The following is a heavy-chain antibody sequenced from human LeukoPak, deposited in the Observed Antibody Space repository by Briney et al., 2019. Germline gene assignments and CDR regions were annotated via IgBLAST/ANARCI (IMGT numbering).Heavy chain of an antibody. CDR3: ARQRCSSTSCRYYYYHMDV. Sequence: SETLSLTCTVSGGSISSSSYYWGWIRQPPGKGLEWIGSIHYSGNTYYNPSLKSRVTISVDTSKNQFSLKLTSVTAADTAVYYCARQRCSSTSCRYYYYHMDVWGKGTTVTVSS. CDR2: IHYSGNT. J-gene: IGHJ6*03. V-gene: IGHV4-39*01. CDR1: GGSISSSSYY. D-gene: IGHD2-2*01.